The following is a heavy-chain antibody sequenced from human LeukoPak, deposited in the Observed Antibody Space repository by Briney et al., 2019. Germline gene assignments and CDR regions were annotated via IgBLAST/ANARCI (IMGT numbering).Heavy chain of an antibody. CDR3: ARGKPLVRGGFDY. CDR1: GFIFSNAY. V-gene: IGHV4-34*01. Sequence: PGGSLRLSCAASGFIFSNAYMKWVRQPPGRGLEWIGEINHSGSTNYNPSLKSRVTISVDTSKNQFSLKLSSVTAADTAVYYCARGKPLVRGGFDYWGQGTLVTVSS. CDR2: INHSGST. D-gene: IGHD3-10*01. J-gene: IGHJ4*02.